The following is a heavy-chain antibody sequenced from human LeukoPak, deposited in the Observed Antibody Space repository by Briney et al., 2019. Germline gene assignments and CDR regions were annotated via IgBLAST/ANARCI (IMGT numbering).Heavy chain of an antibody. D-gene: IGHD1-26*01. Sequence: GGSLGLSCAASGFTFSDYYMSWIRQAPGKGLEWVSYISSSGSTIYYADSVKGRFTISRDNAKNLLYLQMNSLRAEDTAVYYCASDGLVGASDYWGQGTLVTVSS. CDR3: ASDGLVGASDY. V-gene: IGHV3-11*04. J-gene: IGHJ4*02. CDR2: ISSSGSTI. CDR1: GFTFSDYY.